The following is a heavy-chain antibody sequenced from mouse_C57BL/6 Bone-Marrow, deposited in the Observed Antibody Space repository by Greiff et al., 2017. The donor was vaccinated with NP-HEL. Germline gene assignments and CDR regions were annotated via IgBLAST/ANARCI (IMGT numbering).Heavy chain of an antibody. CDR1: GFTFSNYW. Sequence: EVMLVESGGGLVQPGGSMKLSCVASGFTFSNYWMNWVRQSPEKGLEWVAQIRLKSDNYATHYAESVKGRFTISRDDSKSSVYLQMNNLRAEDTGIYYCPRSTMVTTLYYYAMDYWGQGTSVTVSS. V-gene: IGHV6-3*01. CDR3: PRSTMVTTLYYYAMDY. CDR2: IRLKSDNYAT. J-gene: IGHJ4*01. D-gene: IGHD2-1*01.